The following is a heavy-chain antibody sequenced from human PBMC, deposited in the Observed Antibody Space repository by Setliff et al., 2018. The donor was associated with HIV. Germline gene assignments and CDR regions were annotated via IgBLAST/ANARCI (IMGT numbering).Heavy chain of an antibody. CDR1: GGSISSYF. CDR3: ARSSLHCGGGSCYLTWFDP. D-gene: IGHD2-15*01. J-gene: IGHJ5*02. V-gene: IGHV4-59*12. Sequence: SETLSLTCTVSGGSISSYFWSWIRQPPGKGLEWIGYMSYSGSTYYNPSLKTRVTISVDTSKNQFSLKLSSITAADTAVYYCARSSLHCGGGSCYLTWFDPWGQGTLVTVSS. CDR2: MSYSGST.